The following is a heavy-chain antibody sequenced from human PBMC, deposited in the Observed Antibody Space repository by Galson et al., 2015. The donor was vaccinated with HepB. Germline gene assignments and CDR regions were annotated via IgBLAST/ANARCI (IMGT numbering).Heavy chain of an antibody. D-gene: IGHD3-22*01. Sequence: SVKVSCKASGGTFSSYAISWVRQAPGQGLEWMGIINPNGGSTSYAQKFQGRVTMTRDTSTSTVYMDLSSLRSEDTAVYYCARSYDSGDAFDIWGQGTMVTV. CDR2: INPNGGST. J-gene: IGHJ3*02. CDR3: ARSYDSGDAFDI. V-gene: IGHV1-46*01. CDR1: GGTFSSYA.